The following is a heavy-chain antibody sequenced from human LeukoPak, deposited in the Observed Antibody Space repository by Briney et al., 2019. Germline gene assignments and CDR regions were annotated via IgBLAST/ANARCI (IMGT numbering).Heavy chain of an antibody. J-gene: IGHJ1*01. CDR1: GFTFSSYA. Sequence: GGSLRLSCAASGFTFSSYAMSWVRQAPGKGLEWVSAISGSGGSTYYADSVKGRFTISRDNSKNTLYLQMNSLRAEDTAVYYCAKEVGSSWYRALGYFQHWGQGTLVTVSS. D-gene: IGHD6-13*01. V-gene: IGHV3-23*01. CDR2: ISGSGGST. CDR3: AKEVGSSWYRALGYFQH.